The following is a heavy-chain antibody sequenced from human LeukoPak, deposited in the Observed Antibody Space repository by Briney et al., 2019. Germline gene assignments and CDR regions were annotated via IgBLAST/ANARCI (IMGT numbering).Heavy chain of an antibody. CDR2: IYPGDSDT. J-gene: IGHJ5*02. CDR1: GYSSTSYW. V-gene: IGHV5-51*01. Sequence: GESLKISCKGSGYSSTSYWIGWVRQMPGKGLECMGIIYPGDSDTRYSPSFQGQVTISADKSISTAYLQWSSLKASDTAMYYCARLYGSGSYYTGAWFDPWGQGTLVTVSS. D-gene: IGHD3-10*01. CDR3: ARLYGSGSYYTGAWFDP.